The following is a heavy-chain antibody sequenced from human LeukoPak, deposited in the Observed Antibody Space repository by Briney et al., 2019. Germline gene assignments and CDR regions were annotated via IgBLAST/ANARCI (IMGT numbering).Heavy chain of an antibody. Sequence: GGSLRLSCAASGFTFSSYGMHWVRQAPGKGPEWVAVIWYDGSNKYYADSVKGRFTISRDNSKNTLYLQMNSLRAEDTAVYYCARSLVAGYFDYWGQGTLVTVSS. CDR1: GFTFSSYG. CDR3: ARSLVAGYFDY. V-gene: IGHV3-33*01. D-gene: IGHD6-19*01. CDR2: IWYDGSNK. J-gene: IGHJ4*02.